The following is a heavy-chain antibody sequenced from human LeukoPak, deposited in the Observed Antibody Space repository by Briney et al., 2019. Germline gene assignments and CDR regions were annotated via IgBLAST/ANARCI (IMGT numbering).Heavy chain of an antibody. CDR2: IYYSGST. Sequence: SETLSLTCTVSGGSVSSGSYYWSWIRQPPGKGLEWIGYIYYSGSTNYNPSLKSRVTISVDTSENQFSLKLSSVTAADTAVYYCAREVVVAGDIDYWGQGTLVTVSS. D-gene: IGHD2-15*01. J-gene: IGHJ4*02. V-gene: IGHV4-61*01. CDR3: AREVVVAGDIDY. CDR1: GGSVSSGSYY.